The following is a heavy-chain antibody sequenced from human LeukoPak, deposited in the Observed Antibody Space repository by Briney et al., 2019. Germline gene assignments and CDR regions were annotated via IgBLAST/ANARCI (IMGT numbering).Heavy chain of an antibody. J-gene: IGHJ6*04. D-gene: IGHD6-13*01. V-gene: IGHV4-38-2*02. CDR2: IYHSGST. CDR1: GYSISNDYY. Sequence: SETLSLTCAVSGYSISNDYYWGWIRQPPGKGLEWIGSIYHSGSTYYNPSLKSRLTISVDTSKNQFSLKVTSVTAADTAVYYCARDAAAATRKENYYGLDVWGKGTTVTVSS. CDR3: ARDAAAATRKENYYGLDV.